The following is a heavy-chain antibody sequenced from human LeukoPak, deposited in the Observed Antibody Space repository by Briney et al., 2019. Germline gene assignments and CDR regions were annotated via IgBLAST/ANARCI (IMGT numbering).Heavy chain of an antibody. J-gene: IGHJ4*02. D-gene: IGHD2-15*01. Sequence: GGSLRLSCAASGFTFSSYAMSWVRQAPGKGLEWVSVISGSGGITYYADSVKGRFTMSRDNSRNTLYLQMNNLRAEDTAIYYCAKRAYCSVASCSQTPYYFDFWGQGTLVTVSS. CDR1: GFTFSSYA. CDR2: ISGSGGIT. CDR3: AKRAYCSVASCSQTPYYFDF. V-gene: IGHV3-23*01.